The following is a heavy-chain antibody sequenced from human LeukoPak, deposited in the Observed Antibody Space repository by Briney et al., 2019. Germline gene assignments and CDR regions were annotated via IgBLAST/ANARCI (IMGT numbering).Heavy chain of an antibody. CDR3: ARDIEKQWLVDY. Sequence: GGSLRLSCAASGFTFSSYEMNWVRQAPGKGLEWVSYISSSGSTIYYADSVKGRFTISRDNAKNSLYLQMNSLRAEDTAVYYCARDIEKQWLVDYWGQGTLVTVSS. CDR1: GFTFSSYE. V-gene: IGHV3-48*03. J-gene: IGHJ4*02. CDR2: ISSSGSTI. D-gene: IGHD6-19*01.